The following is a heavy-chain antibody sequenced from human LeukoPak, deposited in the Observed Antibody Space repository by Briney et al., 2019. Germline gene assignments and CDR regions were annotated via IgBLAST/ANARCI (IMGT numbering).Heavy chain of an antibody. V-gene: IGHV1-69*13. D-gene: IGHD6-25*01. J-gene: IGHJ4*02. CDR3: ARGGGLVAAPFDY. Sequence: VASVKVSCKASGGTFSSYAISWVRQAPGQGLEWMGRIIPIFGTANYAQKFQGRVTITADESTSTAYMELSSLRSEDTAVYYCARGGGLVAAPFDYWGQGTLVTVSS. CDR1: GGTFSSYA. CDR2: IIPIFGTA.